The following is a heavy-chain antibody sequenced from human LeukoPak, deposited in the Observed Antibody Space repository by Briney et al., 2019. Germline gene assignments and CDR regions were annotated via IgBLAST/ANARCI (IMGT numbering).Heavy chain of an antibody. D-gene: IGHD2-15*01. CDR2: IGTAGDT. V-gene: IGHV3-13*01. CDR3: AKGGVVVAATPGDY. CDR1: GFTFSSYD. J-gene: IGHJ4*02. Sequence: GGSLRLSCAASGFTFSSYDMHWVRQATGKGLEWVSAIGTAGDTYYPGSVKGRFTISRDNSKNTLYLQMNSLRAEDTAVYYCAKGGVVVAATPGDYWGQGTLVTVSS.